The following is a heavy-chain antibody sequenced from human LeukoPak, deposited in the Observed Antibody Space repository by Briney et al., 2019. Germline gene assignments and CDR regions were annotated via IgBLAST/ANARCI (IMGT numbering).Heavy chain of an antibody. Sequence: SETLSLTCSVSGGSISSYYWSWTRQPPGKGLEWIGYIYYSGSTKYNPSLKSRVTISVATSKNQFSLKLSSVTAADTAVYYCVRNGGSYSFDYWGQGTLVTVSS. CDR3: VRNGGSYSFDY. J-gene: IGHJ4*02. CDR1: GGSISSYY. D-gene: IGHD1-26*01. V-gene: IGHV4-59*01. CDR2: IYYSGST.